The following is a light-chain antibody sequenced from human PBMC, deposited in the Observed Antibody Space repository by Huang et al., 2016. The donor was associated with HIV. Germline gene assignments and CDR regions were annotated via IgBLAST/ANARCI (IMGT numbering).Light chain of an antibody. J-gene: IGKJ4*01. Sequence: DIVMTQSPDSLAVSLGEWATINCKSTRSLLYSSNSKNYLAWYKQSPGQPPNLFIYWESTRESGVPDRFSGSGSGTDFTLTSTSLQAEDVAIYYCQQYYSLPLTFGGGTKVEIK. CDR1: RSLLYSSNSKNY. CDR3: QQYYSLPLT. V-gene: IGKV4-1*01. CDR2: WES.